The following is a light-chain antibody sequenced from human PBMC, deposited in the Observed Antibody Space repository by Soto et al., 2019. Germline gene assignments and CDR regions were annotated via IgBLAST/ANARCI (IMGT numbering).Light chain of an antibody. CDR2: KAS. J-gene: IGKJ1*01. V-gene: IGKV1-5*03. Sequence: DIHMTQSPSSLSASVGDRVTITCRASQRISSWLAWYQQKPGKAPKLLIYKASSLESGVPSRFSGSGSGTEFTLTISSLQPDDFATYYCQQYNSWTWTFGQGTKVDI. CDR1: QRISSW. CDR3: QQYNSWTWT.